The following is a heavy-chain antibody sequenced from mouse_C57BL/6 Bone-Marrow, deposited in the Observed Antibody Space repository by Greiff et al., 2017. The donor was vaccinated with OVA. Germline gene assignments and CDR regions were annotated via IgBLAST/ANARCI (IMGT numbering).Heavy chain of an antibody. Sequence: EVKLQESGAELVRPGASVKLSCTASGFNIKDDYMHWVKQRPEQGLEWIGWIDPENGDTEYASKFQGKATITADTSSNTAYLQLSSLTSEDTAVYYCTSTAGGFAYWGQGTLVTVSA. CDR1: GFNIKDDY. CDR3: TSTAGGFAY. J-gene: IGHJ3*01. CDR2: IDPENGDT. D-gene: IGHD3-1*01. V-gene: IGHV14-4*01.